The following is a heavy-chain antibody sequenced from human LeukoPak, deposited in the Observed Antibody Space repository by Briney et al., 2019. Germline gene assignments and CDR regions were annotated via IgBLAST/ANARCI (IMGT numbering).Heavy chain of an antibody. D-gene: IGHD4-17*01. CDR1: GYMFTNYG. Sequence: VASVKVSCKASGYMFTNYGITWVRQAPGQGHEWMGWISPYNGNTNYAQKFQGRVTMTTDTSTRTAYMELRNLRSDDTALYYCATEGGWQPTDYGDHVYWGQGTLVTVSS. J-gene: IGHJ4*02. CDR2: ISPYNGNT. V-gene: IGHV1-18*01. CDR3: ATEGGWQPTDYGDHVY.